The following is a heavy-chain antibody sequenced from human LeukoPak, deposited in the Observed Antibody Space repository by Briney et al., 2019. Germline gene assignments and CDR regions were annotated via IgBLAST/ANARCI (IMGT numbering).Heavy chain of an antibody. Sequence: SQTLSLTCTVSGGSISSGNYYWSWIRQPAGKGLEWIGRIYTSGTTNYNASLKSRVTISVDTSKNQFSLKLSSVTAADTAVYYCARGPTLGNSSGWYGKKWGQGTLVTVSS. CDR3: ARGPTLGNSSGWYGKK. CDR2: IYTSGTT. J-gene: IGHJ4*02. V-gene: IGHV4-61*02. D-gene: IGHD6-19*01. CDR1: GGSISSGNYY.